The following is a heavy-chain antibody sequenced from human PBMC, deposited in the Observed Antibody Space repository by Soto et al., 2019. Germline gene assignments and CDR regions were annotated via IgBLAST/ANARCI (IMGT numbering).Heavy chain of an antibody. J-gene: IGHJ5*02. CDR2: IYYSGST. Sequence: QLQLQESGPGLVKPSETLSLTCTVSGGSISSSSYYWGWIRQPPGKGLEWIGSIYYSGSTYYNPSLKSRVTIPVDTSKNQFSLKLSSVTAADTAVYYCARHAQIGYSGYDYLEKDTYQPEGWFDPWGQGTLVTVSS. CDR1: GGSISSSSYY. CDR3: ARHAQIGYSGYDYLEKDTYQPEGWFDP. D-gene: IGHD5-12*01. V-gene: IGHV4-39*01.